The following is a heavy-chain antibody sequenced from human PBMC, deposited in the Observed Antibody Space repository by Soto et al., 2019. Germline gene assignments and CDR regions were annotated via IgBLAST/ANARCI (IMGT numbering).Heavy chain of an antibody. CDR3: AREEGRFDP. CDR2: IKQDGSEK. Sequence: EVQLVESGGGLVQPGGSLRLSCAASGFSFSSYWMSWVRQAPGKGLEWVANIKQDGSEKYYVDSVKGRFTISRDNAKNSLYLPMYSLRVEDTAVYYCAREEGRFDPWGQGILVTVSS. V-gene: IGHV3-7*01. J-gene: IGHJ5*02. CDR1: GFSFSSYW.